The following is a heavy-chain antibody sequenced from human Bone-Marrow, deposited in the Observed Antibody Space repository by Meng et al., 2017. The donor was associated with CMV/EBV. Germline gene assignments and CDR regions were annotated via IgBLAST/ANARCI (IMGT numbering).Heavy chain of an antibody. CDR1: GYTFTSDG. J-gene: IGHJ2*01. D-gene: IGHD4-17*01. CDR2: ISAYNGNT. CDR3: ARDPPLLEYGPPFDL. Sequence: QVKLVKSGGGVKKHGALVKVYGKASGYTFTSDGISGVRQAPGQGLEWMGWISAYNGNTNYAQKLQGRVTMTTDTSTSTAYMELRSLRSDDTAVYYCARDPPLLEYGPPFDLWGRGTLVTVSS. V-gene: IGHV1-18*01.